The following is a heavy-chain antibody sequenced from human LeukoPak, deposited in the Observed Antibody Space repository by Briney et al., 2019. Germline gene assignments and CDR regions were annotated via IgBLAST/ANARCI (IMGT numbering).Heavy chain of an antibody. V-gene: IGHV3-7*01. CDR2: IKTDGSQK. D-gene: IGHD3-3*01. CDR3: ARGLLEWLRLETYYFDY. Sequence: GGSLRLSCAASGFTFSSYWMTWVRQAPGKGLEWVANIKTDGSQKYYVASVKGRFNIYRDNAKNSLYLQMKSLRVDDTATYYCARGLLEWLRLETYYFDYWGQGSQVTVSS. J-gene: IGHJ4*02. CDR1: GFTFSSYW.